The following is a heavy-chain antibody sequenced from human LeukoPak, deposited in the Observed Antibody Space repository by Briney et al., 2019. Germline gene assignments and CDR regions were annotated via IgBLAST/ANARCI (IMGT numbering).Heavy chain of an antibody. Sequence: GGSLRLSCAASGLTFTNAWMSWVRRAPGKGLEWVARIKSRADGGTTDYAAPVKGRFTISRDDSKNTLYLQMNSLKIEDTAVYYCTADLPTSAAYAFDYWGQGTLATVSS. J-gene: IGHJ4*02. CDR2: IKSRADGGTT. CDR1: GLTFTNAW. D-gene: IGHD2-2*01. CDR3: TADLPTSAAYAFDY. V-gene: IGHV3-15*01.